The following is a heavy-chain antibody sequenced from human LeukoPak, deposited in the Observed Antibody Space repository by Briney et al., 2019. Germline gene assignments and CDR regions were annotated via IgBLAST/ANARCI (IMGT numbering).Heavy chain of an antibody. CDR1: GYTLTELS. V-gene: IGHV1-24*01. Sequence: ASVKVSCKVSGYTLTELSMHWVRQAPGKGLEWMGGFDPEDGETIYAQKFQGRVTMTEDTSTDTAYMELSSLRSEDTAAYYCHVTSVPGYCSSTSCYGDFDYWGQGTLVTVSS. J-gene: IGHJ4*02. D-gene: IGHD2-2*03. CDR2: FDPEDGET. CDR3: HVTSVPGYCSSTSCYGDFDY.